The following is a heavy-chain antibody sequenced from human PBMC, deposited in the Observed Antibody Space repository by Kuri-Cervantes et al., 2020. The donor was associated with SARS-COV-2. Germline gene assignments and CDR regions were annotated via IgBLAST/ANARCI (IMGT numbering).Heavy chain of an antibody. CDR1: GGSISSSSYY. V-gene: IGHV4-39*01. D-gene: IGHD3-3*01. CDR3: ASCITIFGVVICGYFDY. Sequence: SETLSLTCTVSGGSISSSSYYWGWIRQPPGKGLEWIGSIYYSGSTYYNPSLKSRVTISVDTSKNQFSLKLSSVTAADTAVYYCASCITIFGVVICGYFDYWGQGTLVTVSS. CDR2: IYYSGST. J-gene: IGHJ4*02.